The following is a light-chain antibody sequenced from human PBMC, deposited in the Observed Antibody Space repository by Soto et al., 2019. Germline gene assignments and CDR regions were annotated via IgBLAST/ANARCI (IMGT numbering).Light chain of an antibody. CDR3: SSFTSAYTFV. CDR1: SSDVGGYNY. J-gene: IGLJ1*01. V-gene: IGLV2-14*01. Sequence: QSVLAQPASVSGSPGQSIAISCTGTSSDVGGYNYVSWYQQHPGKAPKLLISEVSIRPSGVSDRFSGSKSGNTASLTISGLQPEDEADYYCSSFTSAYTFVFGSGTKVTVL. CDR2: EVS.